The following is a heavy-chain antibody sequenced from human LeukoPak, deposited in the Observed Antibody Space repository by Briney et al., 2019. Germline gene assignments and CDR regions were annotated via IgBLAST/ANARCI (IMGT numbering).Heavy chain of an antibody. CDR1: GFIFSNYD. J-gene: IGHJ4*02. V-gene: IGHV3-30*18. D-gene: IGHD6-19*01. CDR3: AKRGIGSGWSFDY. Sequence: PGGSLRLSCAASGFIFSNYDMHWVRQAPGKGLEWVVVISSDGSYKNHADSVKGRFTISRDNSKNTLNLQMNSLRAEDTAVYCCAKRGIGSGWSFDYWGQGTLVSVSS. CDR2: ISSDGSYK.